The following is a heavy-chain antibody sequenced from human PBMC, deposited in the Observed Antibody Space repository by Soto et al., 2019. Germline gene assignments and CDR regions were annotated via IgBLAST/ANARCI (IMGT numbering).Heavy chain of an antibody. CDR3: ARESGDYDFWSGYPGYYFDY. V-gene: IGHV3-7*05. J-gene: IGHJ4*02. Sequence: EVQLVESGGGLVQPGGSLRLSCAASGFTFSSYWMSWVRQAPGKGLEWVANIKQDGSEKYYVDSVKGRFTISRDNAKNSLYLQMNSLRAEDMAVYYCARESGDYDFWSGYPGYYFDYWGQGTLVTVSS. CDR2: IKQDGSEK. CDR1: GFTFSSYW. D-gene: IGHD3-3*01.